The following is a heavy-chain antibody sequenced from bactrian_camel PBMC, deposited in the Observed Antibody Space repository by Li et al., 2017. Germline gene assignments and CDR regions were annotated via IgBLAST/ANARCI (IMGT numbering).Heavy chain of an antibody. CDR1: CTYNEGD. D-gene: IGHD3*01. Sequence: HVQLVESGGGSVQAGGSLRLSCGCTYNEGDMAWFRQAPGKEREGVAAIDSTGSANYADSVKGRFTISQNNAKTTTWLQMNNLKLDDTAMYYCAPDSSPQMGCYWTRGTQVTVS. V-gene: IGHV3S53*01. CDR2: IDSTGSA. J-gene: IGHJ4*01. CDR3: APDSSPQMGCY.